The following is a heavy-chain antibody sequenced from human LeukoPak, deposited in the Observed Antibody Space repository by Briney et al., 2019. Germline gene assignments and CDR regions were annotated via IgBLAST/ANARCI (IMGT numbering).Heavy chain of an antibody. CDR2: IYSGGST. CDR1: GFTVSSNY. Sequence: GGSLRLSCAASGFTVSSNYMSWVRQAPGKGLEWVSVIYSGGSTYYADSVKGRLTISRHNSKNTLYLQMNSLRAEDTAVYYCARWEYGSGSSAYWGQGTLVTVSS. J-gene: IGHJ4*02. D-gene: IGHD3-10*01. CDR3: ARWEYGSGSSAY. V-gene: IGHV3-53*04.